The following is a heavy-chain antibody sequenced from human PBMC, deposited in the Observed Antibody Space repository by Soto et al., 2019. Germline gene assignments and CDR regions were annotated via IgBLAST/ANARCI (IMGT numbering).Heavy chain of an antibody. CDR2: ISSSSSYI. V-gene: IGHV3-21*01. J-gene: IGHJ4*02. CDR1: GFTFSSYS. CDR3: ARGAYYYDSSGYPY. D-gene: IGHD3-22*01. Sequence: EVQLVESGGGLVKPGGSLRLSCAASGFTFSSYSMNWVRQAPGKGLEWVSSISSSSSYIYYADSVKGRFTISRDNAMNSLSLQMNSLRAEDTAVYYCARGAYYYDSSGYPYWGQGTLVTVSS.